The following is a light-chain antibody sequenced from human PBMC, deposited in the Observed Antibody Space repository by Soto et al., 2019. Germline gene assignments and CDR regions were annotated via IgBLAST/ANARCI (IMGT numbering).Light chain of an antibody. J-gene: IGLJ2*01. V-gene: IGLV2-14*01. CDR3: SSYTDSSTYVV. Sequence: QSALTQPASVSGSPGQSITISCTGTSSDVGDYNYVSWYRQHPGKAPKLMIYEVSNRPSGVSNRFSGSKSGNTASLTISGLQAEDEADYYCSSYTDSSTYVVFGGGTQLTVL. CDR1: SSDVGDYNY. CDR2: EVS.